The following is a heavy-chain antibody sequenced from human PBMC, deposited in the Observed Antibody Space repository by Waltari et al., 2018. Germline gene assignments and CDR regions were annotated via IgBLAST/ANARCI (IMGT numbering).Heavy chain of an antibody. CDR3: ASLGGIVGANFDY. V-gene: IGHV3-30*02. CDR2: IRYDGSNK. D-gene: IGHD1-26*01. J-gene: IGHJ4*02. CDR1: GLTFSRYG. Sequence: QVQLVESGGGVVQPGGSLSLSCAAYGLTFSRYGMHCVRQAPGKGLEWVAFIRYDGSNKYYADSVKGRFTISRDNSKNTLYLQMNSLRAEDTAVYYCASLGGIVGANFDYWGQGTLVTVSS.